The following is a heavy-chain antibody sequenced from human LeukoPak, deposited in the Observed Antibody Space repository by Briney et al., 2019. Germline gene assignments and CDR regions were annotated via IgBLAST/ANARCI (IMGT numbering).Heavy chain of an antibody. D-gene: IGHD3-9*01. CDR2: IYPGASDT. CDR3: ARTNYDILTGYPNWFDP. V-gene: IGHV5-51*01. CDR1: GYSFTSYW. Sequence: GESLKISCKGSGYSFTSYWIGWLRQMPGKGLEWMGIIYPGASDTRYSPSFQGHVTISADKSISTAYLQWSSLKASDTAMYYCARTNYDILTGYPNWFDPWGQGTLVTVSS. J-gene: IGHJ5*02.